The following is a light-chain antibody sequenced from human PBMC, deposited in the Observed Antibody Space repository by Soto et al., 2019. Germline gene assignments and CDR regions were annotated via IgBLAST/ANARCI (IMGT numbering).Light chain of an antibody. V-gene: IGKV1-9*01. CDR1: QGISSY. CDR2: AAS. CDR3: QQLNSYPLF. J-gene: IGKJ3*01. Sequence: DIQLTQSPSFLSASVGDRVTITCRASQGISSYLAWYQQQPGKAPKLLIYAASTLQSGVPSRFSGSGSGTEFTLTIRSLQPEDFATYYCQQLNSYPLFFGPGTKVDIK.